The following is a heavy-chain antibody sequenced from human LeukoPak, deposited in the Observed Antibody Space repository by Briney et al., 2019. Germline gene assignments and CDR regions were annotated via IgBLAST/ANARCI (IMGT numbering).Heavy chain of an antibody. V-gene: IGHV4-4*02. D-gene: IGHD6-13*01. CDR3: ARWISVSGTYDY. J-gene: IGHJ4*02. CDR2: IYHSGST. CDR1: GGSIRSSNW. Sequence: SETLSLTCAVSGGSIRSSNWWSWVRQSPGKGLEWIGEIYHSGSTNYNPSLESRVTISVDKSKNQFSLNLSSVTAADTAVYYCARWISVSGTYDYWGQGTLVTVSS.